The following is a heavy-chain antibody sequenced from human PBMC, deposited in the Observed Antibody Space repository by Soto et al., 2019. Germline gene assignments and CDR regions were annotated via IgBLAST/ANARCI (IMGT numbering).Heavy chain of an antibody. CDR3: ARANDLNAFDM. CDR2: IYSGGTY. Sequence: EVQLVESGGGLVQPGGSLRLSCVASGFSVSATKYMNWLRQAPDKGLEWVSVIYSGGTYYYADSVKGRFTISRHDSKNTLYIQMDSLRHEDTAVYFCARANDLNAFDMWGQGTMVTVSS. CDR1: GFSVSATKY. J-gene: IGHJ3*02. V-gene: IGHV3-53*04.